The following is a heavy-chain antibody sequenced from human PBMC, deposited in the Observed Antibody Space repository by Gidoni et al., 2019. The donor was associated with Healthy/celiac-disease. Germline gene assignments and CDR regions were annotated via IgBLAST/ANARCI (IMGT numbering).Heavy chain of an antibody. CDR2: IYYSGST. J-gene: IGHJ5*02. CDR3: ARHVRVVVTATQYNWFDP. CDR1: GGSIRRSSYY. Sequence: QLQLQASGPGLVKPSETLSLTCTVSGGSIRRSSYYWGWIRQPPGKGLEWIGSIYYSGSTYYNPSLKSRVTISVDTSKNQFSLKLSSVTAADTAVYYCARHVRVVVTATQYNWFDPWGQGTLVTVSS. D-gene: IGHD2-21*02. V-gene: IGHV4-39*01.